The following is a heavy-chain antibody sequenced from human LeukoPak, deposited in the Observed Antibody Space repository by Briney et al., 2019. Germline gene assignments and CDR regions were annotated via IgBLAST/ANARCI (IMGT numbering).Heavy chain of an antibody. V-gene: IGHV1-18*01. CDR3: ARHQFCSGSTCYSNFDY. J-gene: IGHJ4*02. CDR1: GYTFTNYG. Sequence: ASVKVSFKASGYTFTNYGISWVRQAPGQGLEWMGWISVYNGNTNYAQKLQGRVTITTDTSTSTAYMELRSLRSDDTAVYYCARHQFCSGSTCYSNFDYWGQGTLVTVSS. D-gene: IGHD2-15*01. CDR2: ISVYNGNT.